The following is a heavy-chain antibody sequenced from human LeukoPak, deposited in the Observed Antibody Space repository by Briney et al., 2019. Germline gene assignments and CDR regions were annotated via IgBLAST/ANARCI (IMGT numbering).Heavy chain of an antibody. CDR3: ARLGYYDPDY. V-gene: IGHV4-34*01. CDR2: IYYSGSP. CDR1: GGSFSGYY. Sequence: SETLSLTCAVYGGSFSGYYWSWIRHPPGKGLEWIGSIYYSGSPSYNPSLKSRATISVDTSQKQFSLSLSSVTVADTAVYYCARLGYYDPDYWGQGTLVTVSS. D-gene: IGHD3-22*01. J-gene: IGHJ4*02.